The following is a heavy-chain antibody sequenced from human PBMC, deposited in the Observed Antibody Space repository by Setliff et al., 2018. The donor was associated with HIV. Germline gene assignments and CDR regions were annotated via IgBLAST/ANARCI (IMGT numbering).Heavy chain of an antibody. CDR1: GFSISSDYY. V-gene: IGHV4-38-2*02. CDR3: ARLTKGVVNAFDY. CDR2: IYYSGST. D-gene: IGHD3-3*01. J-gene: IGHJ4*02. Sequence: SETLSLTCSVSGFSISSDYYWNWVRQPPGKGLEWIGSIYYSGSTYYNPSLKSRVTISVDTSKNQFSLKLSSVTAADTAVYYCARLTKGVVNAFDYWGQGTLVTVSS.